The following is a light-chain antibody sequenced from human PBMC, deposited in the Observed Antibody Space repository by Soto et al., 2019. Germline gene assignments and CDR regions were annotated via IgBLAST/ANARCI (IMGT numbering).Light chain of an antibody. CDR1: QSFSNY. CDR3: QQSVSPLWT. CDR2: AAS. Sequence: DIPMTQSPSSLSASVGDRVTITCRASQSFSNYLNWYQQKPGKAPKLLIYAASSMQSGVPSRFSGSGSETDFTLTISSLQPDDSATDYCQQSVSPLWTFGQVTKVEV. V-gene: IGKV1-39*01. J-gene: IGKJ1*01.